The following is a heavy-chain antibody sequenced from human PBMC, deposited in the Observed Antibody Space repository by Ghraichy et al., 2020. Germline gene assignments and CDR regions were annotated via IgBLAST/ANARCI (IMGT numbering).Heavy chain of an antibody. V-gene: IGHV3-30*18. Sequence: GGSLRLSCAASGFTFSSYGMHWVRQAPGKGLEWVAVISYDGSNKYYADSVKGRFTISRDNSKNTLYLQMNSLRAEDTAVYYCAKVRAVAVLFWYFDLWGRGTLVTVSS. J-gene: IGHJ2*01. D-gene: IGHD6-19*01. CDR1: GFTFSSYG. CDR2: ISYDGSNK. CDR3: AKVRAVAVLFWYFDL.